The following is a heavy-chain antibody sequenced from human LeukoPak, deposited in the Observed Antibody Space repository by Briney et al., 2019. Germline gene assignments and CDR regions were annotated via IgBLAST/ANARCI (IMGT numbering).Heavy chain of an antibody. J-gene: IGHJ4*02. Sequence: SVKVSCKASGGTFSSYAISWVRQAPGQGLEWMGGIIPIFGTANYAQKFQGRVTITADESTSTAYMELSSLRSEDTAVYYCAGSSDYYDSSGYYYDKYYFDYWGQGTLVPSPQ. CDR2: IIPIFGTA. D-gene: IGHD3-22*01. CDR1: GGTFSSYA. V-gene: IGHV1-69*01. CDR3: AGSSDYYDSSGYYYDKYYFDY.